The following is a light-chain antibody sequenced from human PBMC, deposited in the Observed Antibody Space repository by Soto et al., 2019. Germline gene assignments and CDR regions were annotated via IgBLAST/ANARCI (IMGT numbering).Light chain of an antibody. J-gene: IGKJ1*01. Sequence: EIVMTQSPGTLSLSPGEGATLSCRASQSVRSTYLTWYQQKPRQAPRLLIYGASSRATGVPDRFSGSGSGTDFTLTIGSLQPEDFATYYCKQSYSTWGTFGQGTKVNIK. CDR3: KQSYSTWGT. CDR1: QSVRSTY. V-gene: IGKV3-20*01. CDR2: GAS.